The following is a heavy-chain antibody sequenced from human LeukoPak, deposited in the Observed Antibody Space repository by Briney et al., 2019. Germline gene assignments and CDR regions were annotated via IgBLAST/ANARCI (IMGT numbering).Heavy chain of an antibody. D-gene: IGHD2-2*02. CDR3: ARQPCSSTSCYNIAFDI. V-gene: IGHV4-39*01. CDR2: IYYSGST. J-gene: IGHJ3*02. CDR1: GGSISSSSYY. Sequence: PSETLSLTCTVSGGSISSSSYYWGWIRQPPGKGLEWIGSIYYSGSTYYNPSLRSRVTISVDTSKNQFSLKLSSVTAADTAVYYCARQPCSSTSCYNIAFDIWGQGTMVTVSS.